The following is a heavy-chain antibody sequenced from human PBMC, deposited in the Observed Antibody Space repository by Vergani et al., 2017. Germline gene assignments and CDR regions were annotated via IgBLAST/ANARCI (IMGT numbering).Heavy chain of an antibody. J-gene: IGHJ6*03. V-gene: IGHV3-30-3*01. CDR2: ISYDGSNK. CDR1: GFTFSSYA. Sequence: QVQLVESGGGVVQPGRSLRLSCAASGFTFSSYAMHWVRQAPGKGLEWVAVISYDGSNKYYADSVKGRFTISRDNSKNTLYLQMNSLRAEDTAVYYCAIAPSNYRGYYYYYMDVWGKGTTVTVSS. D-gene: IGHD4/OR15-4a*01. CDR3: AIAPSNYRGYYYYYMDV.